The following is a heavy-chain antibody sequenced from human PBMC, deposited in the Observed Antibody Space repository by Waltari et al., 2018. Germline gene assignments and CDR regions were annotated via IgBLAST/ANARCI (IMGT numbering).Heavy chain of an antibody. Sequence: EVQLVESGGRLVPPGGSLRISCAVSGFTFSNSWMHWVRQAPGKGLVWGSRINKDGSSISYADSVEGRVTISRDNAKKTLYLQMNSLRAEDTGLYYCAREGPQLSDYMDVWGKGTTVNVSS. CDR1: GFTFSNSW. J-gene: IGHJ6*03. CDR3: AREGPQLSDYMDV. CDR2: INKDGSSI. D-gene: IGHD2-15*01. V-gene: IGHV3-74*01.